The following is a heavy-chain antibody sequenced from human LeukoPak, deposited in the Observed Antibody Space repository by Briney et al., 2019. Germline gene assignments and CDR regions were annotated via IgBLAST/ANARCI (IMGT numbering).Heavy chain of an antibody. J-gene: IGHJ4*02. D-gene: IGHD3-22*01. Sequence: GGSLRLSCEASGFTFSSYAMSWVRQAPGKGLEWVSTISEIGDTHYSDSVKGRFTISRDNSKNTLYLQMTSLRAEDTAAYYCAKQMITGGWGPGTLVTVSA. CDR3: AKQMITGG. V-gene: IGHV3-23*01. CDR1: GFTFSSYA. CDR2: ISEIGDT.